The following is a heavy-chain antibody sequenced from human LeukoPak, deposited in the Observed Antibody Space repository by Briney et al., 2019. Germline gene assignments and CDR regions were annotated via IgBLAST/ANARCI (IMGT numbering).Heavy chain of an antibody. CDR1: GYTFTTYF. CDR3: AREEGDDILTGYYIGY. D-gene: IGHD3-9*01. Sequence: ASVKVSCKASGYTFTTYFMHWVRQAPGQRLEWMGIINPSINSATYAQQFQGRVSMTRDMSTSTVYMELSRLRSDDTAVYYCAREEGDDILTGYYIGYWGQGTLVTVSS. V-gene: IGHV1-46*01. J-gene: IGHJ4*02. CDR2: INPSINSA.